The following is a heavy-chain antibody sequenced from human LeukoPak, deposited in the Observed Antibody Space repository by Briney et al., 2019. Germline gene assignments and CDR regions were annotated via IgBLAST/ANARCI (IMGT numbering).Heavy chain of an antibody. Sequence: GASVKVSCKASGGTFSSYAISWVRQAPGQGLEWMGRIIPILGIANYAQKFQGRVTITADKSTSTAFMELRRLRSDDTAVYYCARNRGATWWDLVDYWGQGTLVTVSS. CDR1: GGTFSSYA. CDR3: ARNRGATWWDLVDY. CDR2: IIPILGIA. D-gene: IGHD1-26*01. J-gene: IGHJ4*02. V-gene: IGHV1-69*04.